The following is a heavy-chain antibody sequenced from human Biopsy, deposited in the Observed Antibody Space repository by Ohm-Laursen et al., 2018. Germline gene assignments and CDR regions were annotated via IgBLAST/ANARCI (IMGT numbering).Heavy chain of an antibody. J-gene: IGHJ3*02. D-gene: IGHD1-26*01. Sequence: SQTLSLTCTVSGGSIGSFFWSWIRQPAGKGLEWIGRIYTSGSPNYNLSLESRVTMSVDTSKNQFSLNLRSVTAADTAVYYCARGTGRYYVYGAFDIWGQGTVVTVSS. CDR3: ARGTGRYYVYGAFDI. V-gene: IGHV4-4*07. CDR2: IYTSGSP. CDR1: GGSIGSFF.